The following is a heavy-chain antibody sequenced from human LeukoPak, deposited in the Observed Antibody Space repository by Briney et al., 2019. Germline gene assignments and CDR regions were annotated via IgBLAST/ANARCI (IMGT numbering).Heavy chain of an antibody. Sequence: GSLRLSCAASGFTFSSYAMTWVRQAPGKGLEWVSVISGGGGRTYYADSVKGRFTISRDNSKNTLYLQMSSLRAEDTAVYYCAKDRGGGNLDFDYWGQGTLVTVSS. D-gene: IGHD2-15*01. J-gene: IGHJ4*02. CDR1: GFTFSSYA. CDR2: ISGGGGRT. V-gene: IGHV3-23*01. CDR3: AKDRGGGNLDFDY.